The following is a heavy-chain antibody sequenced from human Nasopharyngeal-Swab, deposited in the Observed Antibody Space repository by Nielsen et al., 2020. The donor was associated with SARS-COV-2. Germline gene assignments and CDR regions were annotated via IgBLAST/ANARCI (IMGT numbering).Heavy chain of an antibody. CDR1: GYIFNDHF. D-gene: IGHD5-24*01. J-gene: IGHJ4*02. Sequence: ASVKVSCKAPGYIFNDHFIHWVRQAPGQGLEWMGLINPSGTSTTHAQRFQGRVTMTRDTSTSTVHMELSSLRSGDTAVYYCARAAIDQHFDLWGPGTLVTVSS. CDR3: ARAAIDQHFDL. CDR2: INPSGTST. V-gene: IGHV1-46*02.